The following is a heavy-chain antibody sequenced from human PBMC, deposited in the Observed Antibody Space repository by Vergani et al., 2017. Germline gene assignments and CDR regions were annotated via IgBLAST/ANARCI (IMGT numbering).Heavy chain of an antibody. Sequence: QLQLQESGPGLVKPSATLSLTFSVSCASISSSIYYLVCLRQPPGKGLEWIASIYYSGSTYYNPSLKSRVTISVDTSKNQFSLKLSSVTAADTAVYFCARHSTVEWLVKLGWIDPWGQGILVTVSS. D-gene: IGHD6-19*01. CDR2: IYYSGST. CDR1: CASISSSIYY. V-gene: IGHV4-39*01. CDR3: ARHSTVEWLVKLGWIDP. J-gene: IGHJ5*02.